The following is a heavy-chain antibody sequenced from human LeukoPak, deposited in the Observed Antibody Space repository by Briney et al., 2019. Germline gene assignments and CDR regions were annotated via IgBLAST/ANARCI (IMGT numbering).Heavy chain of an antibody. Sequence: SETLSLTCAVYGGSFSGYYWSWIRQPPGKGLEWIGEINHSGSTNYNPSLKSRVTISVDTSKNQFSLKLSSVTAEDTAVYYCARDPKQQLPSFSLPDYWGQGTLVTVSS. J-gene: IGHJ4*02. V-gene: IGHV4-34*01. D-gene: IGHD6-13*01. CDR1: GGSFSGYY. CDR3: ARDPKQQLPSFSLPDY. CDR2: INHSGST.